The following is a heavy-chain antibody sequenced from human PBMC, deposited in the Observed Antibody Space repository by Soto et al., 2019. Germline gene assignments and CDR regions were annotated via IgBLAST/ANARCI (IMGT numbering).Heavy chain of an antibody. V-gene: IGHV1-18*01. D-gene: IGHD3-22*01. CDR2: ISAYNGNT. Sequence: ASVKVSCKASGYTFTSYGISWVRQAPGQGLEWMGWISAYNGNTNYAQKLQGRVTMTTDTSTSTAYMELRSLRSDDTAVYYCATSIVYYDSSGYQSPYYYYGMDVWGQGTTVTVS. CDR1: GYTFTSYG. J-gene: IGHJ6*02. CDR3: ATSIVYYDSSGYQSPYYYYGMDV.